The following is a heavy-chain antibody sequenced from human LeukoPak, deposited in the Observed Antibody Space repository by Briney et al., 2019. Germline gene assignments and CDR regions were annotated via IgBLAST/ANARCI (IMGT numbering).Heavy chain of an antibody. CDR2: ISSSSSYI. CDR3: ARDWATTFDY. Sequence: PGGSLRLSCAASGFTFSCYSMNWVRQAPGKGLEWVSSISSSSSYIYYADSVKGRFTISRDNAKNSLYLQMNSLRAEDTAVYYCARDWATTFDYWGQGTLVTVSS. CDR1: GFTFSCYS. V-gene: IGHV3-21*01. D-gene: IGHD5-12*01. J-gene: IGHJ4*02.